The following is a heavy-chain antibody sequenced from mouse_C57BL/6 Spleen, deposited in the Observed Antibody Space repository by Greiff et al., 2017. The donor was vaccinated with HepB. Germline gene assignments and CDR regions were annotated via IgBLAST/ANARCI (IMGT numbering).Heavy chain of an antibody. CDR3: TSEELRYFDV. CDR1: GYTFTDYE. V-gene: IGHV1-15*01. J-gene: IGHJ1*03. D-gene: IGHD1-3*01. Sequence: QVQLQQSGAELVRPGASVTLSCKASGYTFTDYEMHWVKQTPVHGLEWIGSIDPETGGTAYNQKFKGKAILTADKSSSTAYMELGSLTSEDSAVYCCTSEELRYFDVWGTGTTVTVSS. CDR2: IDPETGGT.